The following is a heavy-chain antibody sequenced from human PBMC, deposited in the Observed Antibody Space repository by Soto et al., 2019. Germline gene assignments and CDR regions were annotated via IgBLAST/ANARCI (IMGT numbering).Heavy chain of an antibody. V-gene: IGHV3-74*01. Sequence: GGSLRLSCAASGLIIRSRWMHWVRQAPGKGLVWVSQINGDGSTRTYVDSVKDRFTISRDNAKNTLYLQMNSLRAEDTAVYYCVSGSYYKKNTVDAGYYSYYYGMDVWGQGTTVTVSS. J-gene: IGHJ6*02. CDR2: INGDGSTR. D-gene: IGHD3-10*01. CDR1: GLIIRSRW. CDR3: VSGSYYKKNTVDAGYYSYYYGMDV.